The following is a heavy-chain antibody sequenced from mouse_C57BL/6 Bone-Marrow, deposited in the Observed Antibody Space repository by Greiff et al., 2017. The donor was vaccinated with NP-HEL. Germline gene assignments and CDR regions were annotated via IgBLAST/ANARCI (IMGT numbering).Heavy chain of an antibody. D-gene: IGHD1-1*01. J-gene: IGHJ1*03. CDR2: IYPGNSDT. Sequence: EVQLQQSGTVLARPGASVKMSCKTSGYTFTSYWMHWVKQRPGQGLEWIGAIYPGNSDTSYNQKFKGKAKLTAVTSASTAYMELSSLTNEDSAVYYCTVYYYGSPYWYFDVWGTGTTVTVSS. CDR3: TVYYYGSPYWYFDV. CDR1: GYTFTSYW. V-gene: IGHV1-5*01.